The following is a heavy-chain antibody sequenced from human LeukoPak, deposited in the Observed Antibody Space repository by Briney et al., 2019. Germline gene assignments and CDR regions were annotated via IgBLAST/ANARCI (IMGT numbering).Heavy chain of an antibody. CDR3: AKDGTPLGSGYNYYYGMDV. V-gene: IGHV3-30-3*01. D-gene: IGHD6-19*01. CDR1: GFTFSNNA. J-gene: IGHJ6*02. Sequence: PGGSLRLSCAASGFTFSNNAMHWVRQAPGKGLEWVAIISYDGSNEYYGDSVKGRFTISRDNSKNTLYLQRSSLRAEDTAVYYCAKDGTPLGSGYNYYYGMDVWGQGTTVTVSS. CDR2: ISYDGSNE.